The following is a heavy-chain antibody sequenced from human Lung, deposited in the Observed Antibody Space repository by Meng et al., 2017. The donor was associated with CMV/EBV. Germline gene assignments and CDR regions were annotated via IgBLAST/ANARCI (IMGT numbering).Heavy chain of an antibody. CDR3: ARDYLIVGILEWLPFQRPSSNYYYYYGMDV. V-gene: IGHV3-21*01. CDR1: GFTFSSYS. Sequence: GESXKISXAASGFTFSSYSMNWVRQAPGKGLEWVSSISSSSSYIYYADSVKGRFTISRDNAKNSLYLQMNSLRAEDTAVYYCARDYLIVGILEWLPFQRPSSNYYYYYGMDVWGQGXTVTVSS. J-gene: IGHJ6*02. D-gene: IGHD3-3*01. CDR2: ISSSSSYI.